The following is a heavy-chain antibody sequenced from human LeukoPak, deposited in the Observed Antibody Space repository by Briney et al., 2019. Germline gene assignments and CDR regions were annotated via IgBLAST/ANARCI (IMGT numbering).Heavy chain of an antibody. CDR2: ISSSGSTI. CDR3: ARAPLYAYYYDSSGYPFDY. CDR1: GFTFSDYY. V-gene: IGHV3-11*01. J-gene: IGHJ4*02. Sequence: PGGSLRLSCAASGFTFSDYYMSWIRQAPGKGPEWVSYISSSGSTIYYADSVKGRFTISRDNAKNSLYLQMSSLRAEDTAVYYCARAPLYAYYYDSSGYPFDYWGQGTLVTVSS. D-gene: IGHD3-22*01.